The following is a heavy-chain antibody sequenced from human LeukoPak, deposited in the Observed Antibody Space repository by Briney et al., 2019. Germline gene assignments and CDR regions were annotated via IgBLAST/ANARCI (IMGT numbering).Heavy chain of an antibody. CDR2: IKQDGSEK. CDR3: ARDRYSSSSHFDY. V-gene: IGHV3-7*01. Sequence: GGSLRLSCAASGFIFSNNWMSWVRQVPGKGLEWVANIKQDGSEKKYVDSVKGRFTISRDNAKNSLYLQMNSLRAEDAAVYYCARDRYSSSSHFDYWGQGTLVTVSS. J-gene: IGHJ4*02. CDR1: GFIFSNNW. D-gene: IGHD6-13*01.